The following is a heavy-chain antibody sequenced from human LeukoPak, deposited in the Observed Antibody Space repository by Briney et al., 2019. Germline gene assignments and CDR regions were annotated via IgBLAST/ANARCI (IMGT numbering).Heavy chain of an antibody. Sequence: GGSLRLSCAASGFTFNNCAMSWVRQAPGKGLEWVSAISGGGDSTFYADSVKGRFSISRDNSGNTLSLQMNSLGAEDTAVYFRAKTPQGYSAYYDYWGQGALVTVSS. V-gene: IGHV3-23*01. CDR2: ISGGGDST. CDR3: AKTPQGYSAYYDY. D-gene: IGHD5-12*01. J-gene: IGHJ4*02. CDR1: GFTFNNCA.